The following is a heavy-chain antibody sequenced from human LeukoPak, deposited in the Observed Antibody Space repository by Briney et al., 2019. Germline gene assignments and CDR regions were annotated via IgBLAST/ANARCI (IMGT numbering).Heavy chain of an antibody. Sequence: SVKVSCKASGGTFSSYAISWVRQAPGQGLEWMGGIIPIFGTANYAQKFQGRVTITTDESTSTAYMELSSLRSEDTAVYYCAREAVVATLKTQAFDYWGQGTLVTVSS. V-gene: IGHV1-69*05. D-gene: IGHD5-12*01. CDR1: GGTFSSYA. CDR3: AREAVVATLKTQAFDY. J-gene: IGHJ4*02. CDR2: IIPIFGTA.